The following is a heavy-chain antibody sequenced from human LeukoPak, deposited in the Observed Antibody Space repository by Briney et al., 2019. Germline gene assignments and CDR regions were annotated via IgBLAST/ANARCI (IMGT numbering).Heavy chain of an antibody. CDR3: AKDPMWFGEGDYKYYMDV. CDR2: LSAGA. J-gene: IGHJ6*03. Sequence: GRSLRLSCAASGFTFSSYAMNWVRQAQEKGLEWVSSLSAGAYYADSVKGRFTISRDNSKSILYLQMNSLRVEDTALYYCAKDPMWFGEGDYKYYMDVWGKGTTVTVSS. D-gene: IGHD3-10*01. CDR1: GFTFSSYA. V-gene: IGHV3-23*01.